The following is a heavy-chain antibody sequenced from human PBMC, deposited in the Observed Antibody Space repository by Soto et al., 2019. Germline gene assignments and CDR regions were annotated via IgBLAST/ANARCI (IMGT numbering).Heavy chain of an antibody. CDR2: INTAGSTK. CDR1: GFTFSNFE. Sequence: PGWSLRLSCAASGFTFSNFEMHWFRQAPGKGLEWVSYINTAGSTKYYAESVKGRFTISRDNARNSLFLQMNSLRAEDTAVYYCARAECSSPDCLTAYYSYGLDVWGQGSTVTVSS. J-gene: IGHJ6*02. V-gene: IGHV3-48*03. CDR3: ARAECSSPDCLTAYYSYGLDV. D-gene: IGHD3-9*01.